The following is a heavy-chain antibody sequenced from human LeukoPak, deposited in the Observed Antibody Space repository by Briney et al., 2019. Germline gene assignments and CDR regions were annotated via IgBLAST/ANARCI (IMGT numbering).Heavy chain of an antibody. D-gene: IGHD6-19*01. CDR3: ANRIAVAGTSSPLDY. CDR1: GGSISSSNW. CDR2: IYHSGST. V-gene: IGHV4-4*02. Sequence: PSETLSLTCAVSGGSISSSNWWSWVRQPPGKGLEWIGEIYHSGSTNYNPSLKSRVTISVDKSKNQFSLKPSSVTAADTAVYYCANRIAVAGTSSPLDYWGQGTLVTVSS. J-gene: IGHJ4*02.